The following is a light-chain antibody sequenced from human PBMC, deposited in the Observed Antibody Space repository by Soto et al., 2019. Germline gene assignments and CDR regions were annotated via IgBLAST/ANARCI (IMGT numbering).Light chain of an antibody. V-gene: IGKV3-11*01. CDR2: DAS. CDR1: QSVSSY. Sequence: ILVTQSPATLSLSPGERATLSCRASQSVSSYLAWYQQKPGQAPRLLIYDASNRATGIPARFSGSGSGTNFTLTVSRLEPEDFAVYYCQQYGRSRTFGQGTKVDIK. J-gene: IGKJ1*01. CDR3: QQYGRSRT.